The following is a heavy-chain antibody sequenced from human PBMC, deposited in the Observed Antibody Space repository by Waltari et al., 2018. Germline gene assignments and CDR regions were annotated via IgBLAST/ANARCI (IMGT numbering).Heavy chain of an antibody. D-gene: IGHD2-2*01. J-gene: IGHJ4*02. CDR1: GFIFSSYA. CDR3: ATDISTLCPPF. V-gene: IGHV3-30*02. Sequence: QVQLVESGGGVVQPGGSLRLSCAASGFIFSSYAMHWVRQAPGTGLEWRKFIRDAGRKKFSAATVKGRFTIFLDKSRNSVYLTIVCFSAVDTVAYCWATDISTLCPPFWGLGTQVTVSS. CDR2: IRDAGRKK.